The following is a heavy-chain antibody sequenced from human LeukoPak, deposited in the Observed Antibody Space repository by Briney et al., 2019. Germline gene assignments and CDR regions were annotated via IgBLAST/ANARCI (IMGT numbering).Heavy chain of an antibody. CDR3: TRHEDYYYYYMDV. Sequence: GGSLRLSCAASGFTFSGSAMHWVRQASGKGLEWVGRIRSKANSYATAYAASVKGRFTIYRDDSKNTAYLQMNSLKTEDTAVYYCTRHEDYYYYYMDVWGKGTTVTVSS. CDR1: GFTFSGSA. CDR2: IRSKANSYAT. V-gene: IGHV3-73*01. J-gene: IGHJ6*03.